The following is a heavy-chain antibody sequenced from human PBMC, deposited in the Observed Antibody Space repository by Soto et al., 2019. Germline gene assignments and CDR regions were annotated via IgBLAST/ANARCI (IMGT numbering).Heavy chain of an antibody. CDR2: ISAYNGNT. J-gene: IGHJ6*02. V-gene: IGHV1-18*01. Sequence: ASVKVSCKASGYTFTSCGISWVRQAPGQGLEWMGWISAYNGNTNYAQKLQGRVTMTTDTSTSTAYMELRSLRSDDTAVYYCARDWRDGYYYHGMDVWGQGTTVTVSS. D-gene: IGHD2-21*02. CDR3: ARDWRDGYYYHGMDV. CDR1: GYTFTSCG.